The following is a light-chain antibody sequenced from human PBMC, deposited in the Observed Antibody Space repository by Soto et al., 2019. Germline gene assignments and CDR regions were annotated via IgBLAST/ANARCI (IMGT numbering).Light chain of an antibody. J-gene: IGLJ1*01. Sequence: QSVLTQPPSVSAAPGQKVTISCSGSSSNIGNNYVSWYQQVPGTAPKLLIYDNNKRPSGIPDRFTGSKSGTSATLGITGLQTGDEAEYYCGTWDSSLSAYVFGTGTKLTVL. CDR1: SSNIGNNY. CDR3: GTWDSSLSAYV. V-gene: IGLV1-51*01. CDR2: DNN.